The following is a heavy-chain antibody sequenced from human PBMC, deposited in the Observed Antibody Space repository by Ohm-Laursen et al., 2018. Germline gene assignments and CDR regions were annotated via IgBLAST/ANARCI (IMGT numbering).Heavy chain of an antibody. V-gene: IGHV3-13*01. J-gene: IGHJ2*01. CDR1: GFTFSSYD. D-gene: IGHD6-19*01. Sequence: SLRLSCTASGFTFSSYDMHWVRQATGKGLEWVSAIGTAGDTYYPGSVKGRFTISRENAKNSLYLQMNSLRAGGTAVYYCARRADRWYFDLWGRGTLVTVSS. CDR2: IGTAGDT. CDR3: ARRADRWYFDL.